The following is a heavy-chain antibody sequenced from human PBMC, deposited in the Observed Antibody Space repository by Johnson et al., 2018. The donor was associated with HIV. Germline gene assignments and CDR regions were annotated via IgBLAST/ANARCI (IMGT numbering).Heavy chain of an antibody. V-gene: IGHV3-30*04. CDR3: YCTDHVGAGSESKGTFDA. CDR1: GFIFSSYA. D-gene: IGHD3-10*01. CDR2: ISFDGTLK. J-gene: IGHJ3*01. Sequence: QVQLVESGGGLVQPGGSLRLSCAASGFIFSSYAMHWVRQAPGEGLEWVAVISFDGTLKKYEDSVKGRFTISRDNSKNTLYLQMTSLRQDDTAVYSCYCTDHVGAGSESKGTFDAWGQGTMVTVSS.